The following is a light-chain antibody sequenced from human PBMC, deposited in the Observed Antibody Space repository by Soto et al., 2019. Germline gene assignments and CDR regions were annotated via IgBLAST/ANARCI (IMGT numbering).Light chain of an antibody. CDR3: QQYGGSSWT. V-gene: IGKV3-20*01. J-gene: IGKJ1*01. CDR2: STS. Sequence: EIVLTQSPGTLSLSPGERATLSCRASQSISISYLAWYRQQPGQAPRLLIYSTSTRATGIPDRFSGSGSGTDFTLTISKLEPGDFAVYYCQQYGGSSWTFGQGTKVDIK. CDR1: QSISISY.